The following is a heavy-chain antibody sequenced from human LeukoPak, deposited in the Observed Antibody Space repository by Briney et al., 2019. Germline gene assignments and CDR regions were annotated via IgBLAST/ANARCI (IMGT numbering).Heavy chain of an antibody. D-gene: IGHD5-18*01. CDR3: ARGGYSYGNWFDP. Sequence: PSETLSLTCTVSGGSISSYYWSWIRQPPGKGLEWIGEINHSGSTNYNPSLKSRVTISVDTSKNQFSLKLSSVTAADTAVYYCARGGYSYGNWFDPWGQGTLVTVSS. CDR2: INHSGST. J-gene: IGHJ5*02. CDR1: GGSISSYY. V-gene: IGHV4-34*01.